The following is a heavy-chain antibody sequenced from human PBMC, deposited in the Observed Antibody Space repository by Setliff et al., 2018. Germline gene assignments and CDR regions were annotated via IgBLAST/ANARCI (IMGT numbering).Heavy chain of an antibody. D-gene: IGHD3-10*01. CDR1: GDSITSGRVY. V-gene: IGHV4-39*07. CDR3: ARWSTMSQGVRRYYHGLDV. Sequence: SETLSLTCTVSGDSITSGRVYWSWIRPPPGKGLEWIGEINHSGSTNYNPSLKSRVTISLDTSNNQFSLKLSAVTAADTAVYYCARWSTMSQGVRRYYHGLDVWGQGTTVTV. J-gene: IGHJ6*02. CDR2: INHSGST.